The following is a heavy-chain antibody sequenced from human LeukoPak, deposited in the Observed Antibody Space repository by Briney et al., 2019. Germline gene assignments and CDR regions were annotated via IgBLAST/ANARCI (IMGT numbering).Heavy chain of an antibody. J-gene: IGHJ4*02. Sequence: SQTLSLTCTVSGGSISSGGYYWSWIRQHPGKGLEWIGYIYYSGSTYYNPSLKSRVTISVDTSKNQFSLKLSSVTAADTAVYFWAKVTRGWRIKAGFDYWGQGTLVTVSS. CDR2: IYYSGST. V-gene: IGHV4-31*03. D-gene: IGHD3-22*01. CDR1: GGSISSGGYY. CDR3: AKVTRGWRIKAGFDY.